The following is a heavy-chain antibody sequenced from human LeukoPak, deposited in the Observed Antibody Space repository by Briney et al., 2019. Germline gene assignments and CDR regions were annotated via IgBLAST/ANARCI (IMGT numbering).Heavy chain of an antibody. Sequence: SETLSLTCIVSGDSISSSAYYWGWIRQPPGKGLEWIGQIYSSGSTYYNPSLESRVTISVEKSKNQFSLNLSSVTAADTAVYYCARVTSYLAFDIFGQGTIVTVSS. CDR2: IYSSGST. CDR1: GDSISSSAYY. D-gene: IGHD3-10*01. CDR3: ARVTSYLAFDI. J-gene: IGHJ3*02. V-gene: IGHV4-39*07.